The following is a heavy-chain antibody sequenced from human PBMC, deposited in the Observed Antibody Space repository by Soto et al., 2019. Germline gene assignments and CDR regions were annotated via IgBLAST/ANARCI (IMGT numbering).Heavy chain of an antibody. Sequence: QLQLQESDSGLVKPSQTLSLTCAVSGGSISSGGYSWSWIRQPPGKGLEWIGYIYHSGSTYYNPSLKNRVTISVDRSKNQFSLKLNSVTAADTAVYYCARAGAAGNVGRFDPWGQGTLVTVSS. J-gene: IGHJ5*02. CDR1: GGSISSGGYS. CDR3: ARAGAAGNVGRFDP. V-gene: IGHV4-30-2*01. D-gene: IGHD6-13*01. CDR2: IYHSGST.